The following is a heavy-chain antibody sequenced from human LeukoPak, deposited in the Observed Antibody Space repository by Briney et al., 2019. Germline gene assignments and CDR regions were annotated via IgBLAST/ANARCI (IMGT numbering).Heavy chain of an antibody. CDR2: ISGSGGST. CDR3: AIDPMGGGYSYGYGGDY. V-gene: IGHV3-23*01. Sequence: PGGSLRLSCAASGFTFSSYAMSWVRQAPGKGLEWVSAISGSGGSTYYADSVKGRFTISRDNSKNTLYLQMNSLRAEDTAVYYCAIDPMGGGYSYGYGGDYWGQGTLVTVSS. CDR1: GFTFSSYA. J-gene: IGHJ4*02. D-gene: IGHD5-18*01.